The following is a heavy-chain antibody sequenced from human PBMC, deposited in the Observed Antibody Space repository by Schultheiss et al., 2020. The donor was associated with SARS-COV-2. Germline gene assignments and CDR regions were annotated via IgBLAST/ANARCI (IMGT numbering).Heavy chain of an antibody. CDR3: ARDRGDGAFDI. J-gene: IGHJ3*02. CDR1: GGTFSSYT. D-gene: IGHD3-10*01. V-gene: IGHV1-69*04. Sequence: SVKVSCKASGGTFSSYTISWVRQAPGQGLEWMGRIIPILGIANYAQKFQGRVTITADESTSTAYMELSSLRSEDTAVYYCARDRGDGAFDIWGQGTSVTVSS. CDR2: IIPILGIA.